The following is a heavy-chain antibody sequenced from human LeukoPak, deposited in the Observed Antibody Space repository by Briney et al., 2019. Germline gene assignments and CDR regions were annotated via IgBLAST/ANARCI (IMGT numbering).Heavy chain of an antibody. Sequence: PGGSLRLSCAASGFTFSSYAMSWVRQAPGKGLEWVSAISGSGGSTYYADSVKGRFTISRDNSKNTLYLQMNSLRAEVTAVYYCANPSRSYSYGTYFDYWGQGTLVTVSS. D-gene: IGHD5-18*01. V-gene: IGHV3-23*01. CDR1: GFTFSSYA. J-gene: IGHJ4*02. CDR3: ANPSRSYSYGTYFDY. CDR2: ISGSGGST.